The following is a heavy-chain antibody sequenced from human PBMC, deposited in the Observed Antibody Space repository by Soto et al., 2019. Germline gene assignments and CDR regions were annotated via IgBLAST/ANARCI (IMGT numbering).Heavy chain of an antibody. J-gene: IGHJ5*02. CDR1: GASISSDENY. Sequence: QVQLQESGPGLVKPSETLSLTCTVSGASISSDENYWTWIRQRPGKGLEWIGHIYKSGSTYYFPSLRSRLTISVDTSKNQFSLKLSSVTAADTAVYSCARMLWSNWFDPWCQGTLVTVSS. CDR2: IYKSGST. D-gene: IGHD5-18*01. CDR3: ARMLWSNWFDP. V-gene: IGHV4-31*03.